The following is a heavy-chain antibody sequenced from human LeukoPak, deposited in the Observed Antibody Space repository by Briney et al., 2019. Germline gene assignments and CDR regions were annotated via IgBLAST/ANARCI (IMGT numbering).Heavy chain of an antibody. D-gene: IGHD6-19*01. CDR2: IKQDGSET. Sequence: GGSLRLSCAASGFTFSSYWMSWVRQAPGKGLEWVANIKQDGSETYYVESVKGRFTISRDNARNSLYLQMNSLRAQDTAVYYCASTTSGFDAFDIWGQGTMVTVSS. CDR1: GFTFSSYW. CDR3: ASTTSGFDAFDI. V-gene: IGHV3-7*01. J-gene: IGHJ3*02.